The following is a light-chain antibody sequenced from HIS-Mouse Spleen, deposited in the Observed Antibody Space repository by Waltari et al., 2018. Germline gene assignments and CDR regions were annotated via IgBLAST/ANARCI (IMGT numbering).Light chain of an antibody. Sequence: QSALTQPPSVSGSPGQSVTISCTGTSSDVGSYNRFSWYQQHPGKAPKLMIYEVSNRPSGVSNRFSGSKSGNTASLTISGLQAEDEADYYCSSYTSSSTFFGTGTKVTVL. V-gene: IGLV2-18*02. CDR3: SSYTSSSTF. J-gene: IGLJ1*01. CDR1: SSDVGSYNR. CDR2: EVS.